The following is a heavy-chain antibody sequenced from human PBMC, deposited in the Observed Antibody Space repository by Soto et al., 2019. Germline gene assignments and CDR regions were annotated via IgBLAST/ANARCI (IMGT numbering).Heavy chain of an antibody. D-gene: IGHD2-15*01. CDR3: ARGVEMALKYYFDY. CDR1: GGSFSGYY. CDR2: INHSGST. V-gene: IGHV4-34*01. J-gene: IGHJ4*02. Sequence: SETLSLTCAVYGGSFSGYYWSWIRQPPGKGLEWIGEINHSGSTNYNPSLKSRVTISVDTSKNQFSLKLSSVTAADTAVYYCARGVEMALKYYFDYWGQGTLVTVSS.